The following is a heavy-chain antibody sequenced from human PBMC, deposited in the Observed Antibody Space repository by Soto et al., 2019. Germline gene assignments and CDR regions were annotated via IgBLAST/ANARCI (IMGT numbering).Heavy chain of an antibody. D-gene: IGHD6-13*01. CDR3: ASGLGAAAGTYFYYYYYGMDV. J-gene: IGHJ6*02. Sequence: SETLSLTCTVSGGSISSSSYYWGWIRQPPGKGLEWIGSIYYSGSTYYNPSLKSRVTISVDTSKNQFSLKLSSVTAADTAVYYCASGLGAAAGTYFYYYYYGMDVWGQGTTVTVSS. V-gene: IGHV4-39*01. CDR1: GGSISSSSYY. CDR2: IYYSGST.